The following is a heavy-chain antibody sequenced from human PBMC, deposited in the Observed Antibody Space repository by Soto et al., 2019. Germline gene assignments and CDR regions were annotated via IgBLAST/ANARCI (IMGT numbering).Heavy chain of an antibody. V-gene: IGHV4-34*01. CDR1: GGSLSGCS. D-gene: IGHD6-25*01. CDR2: NNHSGST. Sequence: SEALSLTCAVYGGSLSGCSRSWIRQPPGKGLEWIGENNHSGSTNYNPSLRSRVTISVDTSKNQFSLKVNSVTSADTAVYSCAFCPLTRGPRGFFDYWSQGSLGSVSS. CDR3: AFCPLTRGPRGFFDY. J-gene: IGHJ4*02.